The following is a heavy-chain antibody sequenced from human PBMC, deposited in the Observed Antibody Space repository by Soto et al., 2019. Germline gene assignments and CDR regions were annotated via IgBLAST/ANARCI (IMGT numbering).Heavy chain of an antibody. D-gene: IGHD2-21*02. V-gene: IGHV4-59*01. CDR2: IYYSGST. CDR1: GGSISSYY. Sequence: SETLSLTCTVSGGSISSYYWSQIRQPPGKGLEWIGYIYYSGSTNYNPSLKSRVTISVDTSKNQFSLKLNSVTAADTAVYYCARDLWGYCGTDCYPLDVWGQGTTVTVSS. J-gene: IGHJ6*02. CDR3: ARDLWGYCGTDCYPLDV.